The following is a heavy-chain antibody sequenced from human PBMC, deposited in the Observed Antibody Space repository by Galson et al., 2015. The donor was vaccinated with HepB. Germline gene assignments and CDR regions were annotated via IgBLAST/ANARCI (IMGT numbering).Heavy chain of an antibody. J-gene: IGHJ6*03. CDR3: ASQGCSSTSCYPGPLRGDYYMDV. CDR1: GYSFTSYW. V-gene: IGHV5-10-1*01. CDR2: IDPSDSYT. Sequence: QSGAEVKKPGESLRISCKGSGYSFTSYWISWVRQMPGKGLEWMGRIDPSDSYTNYSPSFQGHVTISADKSISTAYLQWSSPKASDTAVYYCASQGCSSTSCYPGPLRGDYYMDVWGKGTTVTVSS. D-gene: IGHD2-2*01.